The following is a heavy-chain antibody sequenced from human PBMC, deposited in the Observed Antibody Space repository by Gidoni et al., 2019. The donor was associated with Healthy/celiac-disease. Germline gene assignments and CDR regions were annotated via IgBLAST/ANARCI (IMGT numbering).Heavy chain of an antibody. V-gene: IGHV4-59*01. CDR3: ARGPTAGYFDY. J-gene: IGHJ4*02. Sequence: QVQLQESGPGLVKPSEPLSLTCTVSGGSISSYYWSWIRQPPGKGLEWIGYIYYSGSTNYNPSLKSRVTISVDTSKNQFSLKLSSVTAADTAVYYCARGPTAGYFDYWGQGTLVTVSS. CDR1: GGSISSYY. D-gene: IGHD4-4*01. CDR2: IYYSGST.